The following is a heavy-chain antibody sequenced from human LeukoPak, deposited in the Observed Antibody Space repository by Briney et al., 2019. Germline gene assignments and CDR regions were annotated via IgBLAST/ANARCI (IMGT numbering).Heavy chain of an antibody. Sequence: PSETLSLTCAVYGGSFSGYYWSWIRQPPGKGLEWIGEINHSGSTNYNPSLKSRVTISVDTSKNQFSLKLSSVTAADTAVYYCARAPGYYDSSGYLPHHFDYWGQGTLVTVSS. D-gene: IGHD3-22*01. CDR2: INHSGST. CDR3: ARAPGYYDSSGYLPHHFDY. V-gene: IGHV4-34*01. J-gene: IGHJ4*02. CDR1: GGSFSGYY.